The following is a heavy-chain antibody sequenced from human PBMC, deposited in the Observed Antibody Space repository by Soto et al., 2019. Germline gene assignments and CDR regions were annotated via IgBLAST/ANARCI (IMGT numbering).Heavy chain of an antibody. J-gene: IGHJ4*02. CDR1: GFTFSSYA. Sequence: EVQLLESGGGLVQPGGSLRLSCAASGFTFSSYAMSWVRQAPGKGLEWVSAISGSGGSTYYADSVKGRFTISRDNSKNTLYLQMNSLRAEDTAVYYCAKSQQPSPPKIVVVIASDYWGQGTLVTVSS. CDR3: AKSQQPSPPKIVVVIASDY. D-gene: IGHD2-21*01. CDR2: ISGSGGST. V-gene: IGHV3-23*01.